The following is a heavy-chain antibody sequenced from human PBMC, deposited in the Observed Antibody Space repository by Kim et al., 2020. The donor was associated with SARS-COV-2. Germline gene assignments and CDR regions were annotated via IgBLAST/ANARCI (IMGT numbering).Heavy chain of an antibody. CDR2: IYYSGST. D-gene: IGHD3-3*02. V-gene: IGHV4-59*01. Sequence: SETLSLTCTVSGGSISSYYWSWIRQPPGKGLEWIGYIYYSGSTNYNPSLKSRVTISVDTSKNQFSLKLSSVTAADTAVYYCATTISPGGHNWFDPWGQGTLVTVSS. CDR3: ATTISPGGHNWFDP. CDR1: GGSISSYY. J-gene: IGHJ5*02.